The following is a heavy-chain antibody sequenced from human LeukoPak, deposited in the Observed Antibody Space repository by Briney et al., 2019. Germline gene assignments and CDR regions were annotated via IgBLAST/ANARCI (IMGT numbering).Heavy chain of an antibody. Sequence: SETLSLTCTVSGGSISSSSYYWGWIRQPPGKGLEWIGSIYYSGSTYYNPSLKSRVTISVDTSKNQFSLKLSSVTAADTAVYYCGIGYGSGSSLDYWDQGTLVTVSS. CDR3: GIGYGSGSSLDY. CDR2: IYYSGST. J-gene: IGHJ4*02. D-gene: IGHD3-10*01. CDR1: GGSISSSSYY. V-gene: IGHV4-39*01.